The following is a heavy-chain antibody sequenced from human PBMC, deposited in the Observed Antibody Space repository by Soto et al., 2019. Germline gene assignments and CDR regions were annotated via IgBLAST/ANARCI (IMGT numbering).Heavy chain of an antibody. D-gene: IGHD1-20*01. CDR1: GGSISSYY. CDR3: ARLTGRHYYYYSGMDV. Sequence: SETLSLTCTVSGGSISSYYWSWIRQPPGKGLEWIGYIYYSGSTNYNPSLKSRVTISVDTSKNQFSLKLSSVTAADTAVYYCARLTGRHYYYYSGMDVWGQGTKVTVSS. V-gene: IGHV4-59*01. J-gene: IGHJ6*02. CDR2: IYYSGST.